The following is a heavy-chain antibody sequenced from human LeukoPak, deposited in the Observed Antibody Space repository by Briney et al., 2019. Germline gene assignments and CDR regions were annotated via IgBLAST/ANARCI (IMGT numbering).Heavy chain of an antibody. CDR2: ISGSGGST. CDR3: AKAWGQQWLVGKVTSPPGY. Sequence: GGSLRLSCAASGFTFSSYAMSWVRQAPGKGLEWVSAISGSGGSTYYADSVKGRFTSSRDNSKNTLYLQMNSLRAEDTAVYYCAKAWGQQWLVGKVTSPPGYWGQGTLVTVSS. D-gene: IGHD6-19*01. V-gene: IGHV3-23*01. J-gene: IGHJ4*02. CDR1: GFTFSSYA.